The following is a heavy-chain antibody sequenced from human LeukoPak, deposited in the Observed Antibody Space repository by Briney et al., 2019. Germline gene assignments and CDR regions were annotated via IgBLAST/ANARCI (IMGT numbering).Heavy chain of an antibody. CDR2: INPNSGGT. Sequence: ASVKVSCKASGYTFTGYYMHWVRQAPGQGLEWMGWINPNSGGTNYAQKFQGRVTMTRDTSISTAYMELSRLRSDDTAVYYCARPPVAGTFWFDPWGQGTLVTVSS. V-gene: IGHV1-2*02. J-gene: IGHJ5*02. CDR1: GYTFTGYY. D-gene: IGHD6-19*01. CDR3: ARPPVAGTFWFDP.